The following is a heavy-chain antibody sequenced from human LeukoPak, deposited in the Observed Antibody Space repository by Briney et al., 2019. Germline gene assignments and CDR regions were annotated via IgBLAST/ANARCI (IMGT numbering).Heavy chain of an antibody. CDR1: GGTISSYY. V-gene: IGHV4-34*01. D-gene: IGHD2-2*02. J-gene: IGHJ6*02. Sequence: SETLSLTCTVSGGTISSYYWSWIRQPPGKGLEWIGEINHSGSTNYNPSLKSRVTISVDTSKNQFSLKLSSVTAADTAVYYCARGRCSSTSCYMGGYYGMDVWGQGTTVTVSS. CDR2: INHSGST. CDR3: ARGRCSSTSCYMGGYYGMDV.